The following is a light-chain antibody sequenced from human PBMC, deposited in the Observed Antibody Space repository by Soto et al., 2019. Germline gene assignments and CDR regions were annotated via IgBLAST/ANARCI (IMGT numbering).Light chain of an antibody. CDR1: QAVNTR. CDR3: HQRKSWPRT. J-gene: IGKJ1*01. V-gene: IGKV3-11*01. CDR2: LTS. Sequence: IVFTQSPATLSSFPGDRVTLSCRASQAVNTRLAWYQHKPGQAPRLLIYLTSNRAAGIPARFSGSGSETDFTLTISDVEPEDFAVYYCHQRKSWPRTFGQGTK.